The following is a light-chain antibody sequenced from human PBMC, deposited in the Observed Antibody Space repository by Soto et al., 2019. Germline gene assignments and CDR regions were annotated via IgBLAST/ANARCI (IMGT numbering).Light chain of an antibody. CDR3: QQSYTIPLT. J-gene: IGKJ4*01. CDR1: QSISNY. Sequence: DIQMTQSPSSLSASVRDRVTITCRSSQSISNYLNWYQQKPGKAPKLLIYAASSLQSGVPSRFSGSGSGTDFTLTISSLQPEDFATYYCQQSYTIPLTFGGGTRWILN. V-gene: IGKV1-39*01. CDR2: AAS.